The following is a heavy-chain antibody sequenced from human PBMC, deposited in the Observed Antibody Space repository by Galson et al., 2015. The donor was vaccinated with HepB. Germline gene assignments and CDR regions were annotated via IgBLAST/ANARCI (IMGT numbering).Heavy chain of an antibody. Sequence: SLRLSCAASGFTFSSYGMHWVRQAPGKGLEWVAVIWYDGSNKYYADSVKGRFTISRDNSKNTLYLQMNSLRAEDTAVYYCAFRRERNCGGDCGDAFDIWGQGTMVTVSS. CDR2: IWYDGSNK. CDR1: GFTFSSYG. CDR3: AFRRERNCGGDCGDAFDI. V-gene: IGHV3-33*01. J-gene: IGHJ3*02. D-gene: IGHD2-21*02.